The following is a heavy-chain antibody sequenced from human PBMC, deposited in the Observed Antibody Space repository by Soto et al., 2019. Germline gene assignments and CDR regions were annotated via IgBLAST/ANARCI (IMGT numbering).Heavy chain of an antibody. V-gene: IGHV1-69*12. CDR1: GGTFSSYA. CDR2: IIPIFGTA. CDR3: ARDMGDIVLVAAAGLSWFDP. D-gene: IGHD2-2*01. J-gene: IGHJ5*02. Sequence: QVQLVQSGAEVKKPGSSVKVSCKASGGTFSSYAISWVRQAPGQGLEWMGGIIPIFGTANYAQKFQGRVTITADESTSTAYMELSSLRSEDTAVYYCARDMGDIVLVAAAGLSWFDPWGQGTLVTVSS.